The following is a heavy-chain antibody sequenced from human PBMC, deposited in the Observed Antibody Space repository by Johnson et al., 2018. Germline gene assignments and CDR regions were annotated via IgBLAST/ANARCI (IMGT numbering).Heavy chain of an antibody. CDR3: TTGANYEFWSGYQNYYYYYMDV. CDR1: GFTFSGSA. J-gene: IGHJ6*03. D-gene: IGHD3-3*01. CDR2: IKSKTDGGTT. Sequence: VQLQESGGGLVQPGGSLKLSCAASGFTFSGSAMHWVRQASGKGLEWVGRIKSKTDGGTTDYAAPVKGRFTISRDDSKNTLYLKMNSLKTEDTAVYYCTTGANYEFWSGYQNYYYYYMDVWGKGTTVTVSS. V-gene: IGHV3-15*07.